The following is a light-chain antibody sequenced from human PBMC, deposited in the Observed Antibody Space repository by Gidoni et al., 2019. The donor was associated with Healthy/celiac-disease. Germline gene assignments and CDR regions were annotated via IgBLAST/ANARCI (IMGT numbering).Light chain of an antibody. CDR2: GNS. CDR1: SSNIGAGYD. CDR3: QSYDSSLSGYV. J-gene: IGLJ1*01. V-gene: IGLV1-40*01. Sequence: QSVLTQPPSVSGAPGQRVTISCTGNSSNIGAGYDVHWYQQLPGTAPKLLIYGNSNPTSGVPDRFSGSKSGTSASLAITGLQAEDESDYYCQSYDSSLSGYVFGTGTKVTVL.